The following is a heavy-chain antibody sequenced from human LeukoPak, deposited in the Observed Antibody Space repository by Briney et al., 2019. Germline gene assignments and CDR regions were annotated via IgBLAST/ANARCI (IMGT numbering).Heavy chain of an antibody. Sequence: GGSLRLSCTASGFTFSSYALHWVRQAPGKGLEWVAVLSSDGSDKYYADSVKGRFTISRDNSKNTLYLQMNSLRAEDTAVYYCAKDPTYGDYGNWFDPWGQGTLVTVSS. CDR1: GFTFSSYA. CDR3: AKDPTYGDYGNWFDP. V-gene: IGHV3-30-3*01. J-gene: IGHJ5*02. D-gene: IGHD4-17*01. CDR2: LSSDGSDK.